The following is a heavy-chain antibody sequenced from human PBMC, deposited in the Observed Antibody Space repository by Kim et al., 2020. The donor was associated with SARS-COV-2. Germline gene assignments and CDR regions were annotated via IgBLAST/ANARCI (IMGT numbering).Heavy chain of an antibody. V-gene: IGHV1-3*01. CDR3: ARAVGATVYFDY. D-gene: IGHD1-26*01. CDR1: GYIFTNYV. Sequence: ASVKVSCKASGYIFTNYVMHWVRQAPVQRLEWMGWINADNGNTKYSQKFQGRVTITRDTSASTAYMELSSLRSEDTAVYYCARAVGATVYFDYWGQGTLV. CDR2: INADNGNT. J-gene: IGHJ4*02.